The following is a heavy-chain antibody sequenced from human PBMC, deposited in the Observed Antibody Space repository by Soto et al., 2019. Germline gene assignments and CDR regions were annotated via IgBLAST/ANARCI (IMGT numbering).Heavy chain of an antibody. CDR3: ARDPISSGWAMDV. V-gene: IGHV4-34*01. CDR1: GGSFSGYY. Sequence: SETLSLTCAVYGGSFSGYYWSWIRQPPGKGLEWIGEINHSGSTNYNPSLKSRVTISVDTSKNQFSLKLSSVTTADTAVYYCARDPISSGWAMDVWGQGTTVTVSS. CDR2: INHSGST. J-gene: IGHJ6*02. D-gene: IGHD6-19*01.